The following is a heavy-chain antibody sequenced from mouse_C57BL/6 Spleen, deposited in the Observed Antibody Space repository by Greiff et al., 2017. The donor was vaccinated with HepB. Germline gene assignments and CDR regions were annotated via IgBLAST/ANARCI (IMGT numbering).Heavy chain of an antibody. V-gene: IGHV5-12*01. CDR1: GFTFSDYY. D-gene: IGHD1-1*01. J-gene: IGHJ3*01. CDR2: ISNGGGST. Sequence: EVMLVESGGGLVQPGGSLKLSCAASGFTFSDYYMYWVRQTPEKRLEWVAYISNGGGSTYYPETVKGRFTISRDYAKNTLYLQMNRRKSDDTAMYYCARLDYGSSYVWFAYWGQGTLVTVSA. CDR3: ARLDYGSSYVWFAY.